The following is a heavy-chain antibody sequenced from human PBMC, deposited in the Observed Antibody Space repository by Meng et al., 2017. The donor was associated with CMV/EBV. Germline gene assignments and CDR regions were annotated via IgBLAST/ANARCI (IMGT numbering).Heavy chain of an antibody. J-gene: IGHJ5*02. D-gene: IGHD6-19*01. CDR2: ISSSGSTI. CDR3: ARQDSSGWYSWFDP. Sequence: GGSLRLSCAASGFTFSRYSMNWVRQAPGKGLEWVSYISSSGSTIYYADSVKGRFTISRDNAKNSLYLQMNSLRAEDTAVYYCARQDSSGWYSWFDPWGQGTLVTVSS. CDR1: GFTFSRYS. V-gene: IGHV3-48*04.